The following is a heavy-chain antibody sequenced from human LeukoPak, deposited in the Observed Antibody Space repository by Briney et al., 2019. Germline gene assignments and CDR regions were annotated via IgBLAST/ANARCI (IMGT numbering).Heavy chain of an antibody. D-gene: IGHD3-9*01. Sequence: KTSETLSLTCTVSGGSISSGGYYWSWIRQHPGKGLEWIGYIYYSGSTYYNPSLKSRVTISVGTSKNQFSLKLSSVTAADTAVYYCARSPGQLRYFDWLSFLGAFDIWGQGTMVTVSS. CDR2: IYYSGST. V-gene: IGHV4-31*03. CDR3: ARSPGQLRYFDWLSFLGAFDI. CDR1: GGSISSGGYY. J-gene: IGHJ3*02.